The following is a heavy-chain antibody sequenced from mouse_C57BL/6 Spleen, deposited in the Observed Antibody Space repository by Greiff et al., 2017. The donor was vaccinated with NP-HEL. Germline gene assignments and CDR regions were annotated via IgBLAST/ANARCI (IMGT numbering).Heavy chain of an antibody. CDR2: ISSGGDYI. V-gene: IGHV5-9-1*02. CDR1: GFTFSSYA. CDR3: TRDPRSSWYFDV. D-gene: IGHD1-3*01. J-gene: IGHJ1*03. Sequence: EVKLMESGEGLVKPGGSLKLSCAASGFTFSSYAMSWVRQTPEKRLEWVAYISSGGDYIYYADTVKGRFTISRDNARNTLYLQMSSLKSEDTAMYYCTRDPRSSWYFDVWGTGTTVTVSS.